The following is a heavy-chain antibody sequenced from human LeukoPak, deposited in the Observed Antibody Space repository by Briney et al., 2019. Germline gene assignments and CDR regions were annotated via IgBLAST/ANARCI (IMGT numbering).Heavy chain of an antibody. Sequence: GASVKVSCKASGYIFTDYYMHWVRQAPGQGLEWMGIINPSGGSTSYAQKFQGRVTMTRDMSTSTVYMELSSLRSEDTAVYYCARDSDVDTAMVTDAFDIWGQGTMVTVSS. J-gene: IGHJ3*02. CDR2: INPSGGST. V-gene: IGHV1-46*01. D-gene: IGHD5-18*01. CDR1: GYIFTDYY. CDR3: ARDSDVDTAMVTDAFDI.